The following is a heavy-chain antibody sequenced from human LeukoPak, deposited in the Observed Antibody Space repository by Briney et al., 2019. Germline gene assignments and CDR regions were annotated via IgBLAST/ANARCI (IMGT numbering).Heavy chain of an antibody. J-gene: IGHJ6*02. CDR1: GFTFSSCA. D-gene: IGHD2-2*02. CDR3: ARSTQQLPYPYYYYYGMDV. CDR2: ISSSSSYI. Sequence: GGSLRLSCAASGFTFSSCAMSWVRQAPGKGLEWVSSISSSSSYIYYADSVKGRFTISRDNAKNSLYLQMNSLRAEDTAVYYCARSTQQLPYPYYYYYGMDVWGQGTTVTVSS. V-gene: IGHV3-21*01.